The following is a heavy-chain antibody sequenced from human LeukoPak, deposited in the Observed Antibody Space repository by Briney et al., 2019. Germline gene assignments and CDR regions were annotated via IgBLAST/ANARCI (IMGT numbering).Heavy chain of an antibody. D-gene: IGHD1-26*01. J-gene: IGHJ6*03. CDR1: GGTLSSYA. V-gene: IGHV1-69*04. CDR2: IIPTLGIA. Sequence: SVKVSCKASGGTLSSYAISWVRQAPGQGLEWVGRIIPTLGIANYAQKFQGRVTITADKSTSTAYMELSSLRSEDTAVYYCAREIGSGSFPSYYYYYYMDVWGKGTTVTVSS. CDR3: AREIGSGSFPSYYYYYYMDV.